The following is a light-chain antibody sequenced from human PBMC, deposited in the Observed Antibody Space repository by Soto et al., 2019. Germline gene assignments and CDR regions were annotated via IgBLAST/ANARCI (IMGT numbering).Light chain of an antibody. V-gene: IGKV1-39*01. CDR2: AAS. J-gene: IGKJ1*01. CDR1: QSISSY. CDR3: QHSYSIPWT. Sequence: IQMARSPSSLSASVGARVTVTCRASQSISSYLNWYQQKPGKAPKPLIYAASSLQSGVPSRFSGSGSGTDFTLTISSLQPEDFATYYCQHSYSIPWTFGQGTKVDIK.